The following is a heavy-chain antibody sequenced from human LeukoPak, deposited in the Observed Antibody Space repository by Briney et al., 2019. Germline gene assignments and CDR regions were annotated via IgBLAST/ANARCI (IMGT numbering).Heavy chain of an antibody. CDR1: GFTLNNYA. CDR3: ARKYSGTNPFDY. Sequence: GGSLRLSCAASGFTLNNYAMSWVRQAPGKGLEWVSIINNSGGSTYYADSVKGRFTISRDLSKNTLYLQMNSLRAEDTALYYCARKYSGTNPFDYWGQGTLVTVSS. J-gene: IGHJ4*02. CDR2: INNSGGST. V-gene: IGHV3-23*01. D-gene: IGHD1-26*01.